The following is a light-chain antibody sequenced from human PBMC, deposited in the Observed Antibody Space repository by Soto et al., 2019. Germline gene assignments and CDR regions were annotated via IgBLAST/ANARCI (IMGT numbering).Light chain of an antibody. CDR3: QQYDNLPPI. J-gene: IGKJ5*01. V-gene: IGKV1-33*01. CDR2: DAS. Sequence: DIQMTQSPSTLSASVGYRITITCQASQDISNYLNWYQQKPGKAPKLLIYDASNLETGVPSRFSGSGSGTDFTFTISSLQPEDIATYYCQQYDNLPPIFGQGTRREIK. CDR1: QDISNY.